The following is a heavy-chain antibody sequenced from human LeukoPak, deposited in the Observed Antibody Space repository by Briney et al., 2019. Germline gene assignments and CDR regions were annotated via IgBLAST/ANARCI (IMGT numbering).Heavy chain of an antibody. CDR2: IYHSGST. CDR1: GYSISSGYY. Sequence: ETLSLTCAVSGYSISSGYYWGWIRQPPGKGLEWIGSIYHSGSTNYNPSLRSRVTMSVDTSKNQFSLKLSSVTAADTAVYYCARDQGGTTLDYFDYWGQGTLVTVSS. V-gene: IGHV4-38-2*02. D-gene: IGHD1-7*01. CDR3: ARDQGGTTLDYFDY. J-gene: IGHJ4*02.